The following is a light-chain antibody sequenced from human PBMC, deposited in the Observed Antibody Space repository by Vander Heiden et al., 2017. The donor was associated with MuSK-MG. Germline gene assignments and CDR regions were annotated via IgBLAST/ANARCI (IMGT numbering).Light chain of an antibody. J-gene: IGLJ2*01. CDR2: FDS. Sequence: SYVLTQPPSVSVAPGETAQIPCGGNNIGSKNVPGYQQRPGQAPVLVIFFDSDRPSVIPELLSGSHFWNTATLIISRVEAGDEADYYCQVWDSSSDHAVFGGGTKLTVL. V-gene: IGLV3-21*04. CDR1: NIGSKN. CDR3: QVWDSSSDHAV.